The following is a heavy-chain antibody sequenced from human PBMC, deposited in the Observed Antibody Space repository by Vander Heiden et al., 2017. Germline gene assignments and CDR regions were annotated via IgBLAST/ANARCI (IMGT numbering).Heavy chain of an antibody. CDR3: AKIAARDSMDV. D-gene: IGHD6-6*01. J-gene: IGHJ6*02. CDR1: GFTFGSST. V-gene: IGHV3-21*01. Sequence: EVQLVESGGGLVRPGGSLRLSCAAYGFTFGSSTMNWVRQAPGKGLEWISSLSSSGSYTYYADSMKGRFTISRDNAKNSLYLQMNSLRAEDTAVYYCAKIAARDSMDVWGQGTTVTVSS. CDR2: LSSSGSYT.